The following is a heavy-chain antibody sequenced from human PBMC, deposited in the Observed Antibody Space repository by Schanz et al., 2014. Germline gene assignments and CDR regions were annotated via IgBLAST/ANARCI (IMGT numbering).Heavy chain of an antibody. CDR3: ARGQYYDFWSGYPPAYHYHGMDV. D-gene: IGHD3-3*01. Sequence: QVQLVQSGAEVKKPGASVKVSCKASGYTFTSYYMYWVRQAPGQGLEWMGVINPSGGSTIYAQKFQGRVTMTRNTSISTAYMELSSLRSEDTAVYYCARGQYYDFWSGYPPAYHYHGMDVWGQGTTVTVSS. CDR1: GYTFTSYY. J-gene: IGHJ6*02. CDR2: INPSGGST. V-gene: IGHV1-46*01.